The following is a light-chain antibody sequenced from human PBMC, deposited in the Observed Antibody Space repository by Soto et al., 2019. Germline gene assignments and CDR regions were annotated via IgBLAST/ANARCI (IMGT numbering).Light chain of an antibody. CDR2: DVS. V-gene: IGLV2-14*01. CDR3: SSYTSSSTSVV. CDR1: SSDVGTYNY. Sequence: QSALTQPASVSGSTGQSITISCTGTSSDVGTYNYVSWYQQHPGKAPKLMIYDVSNRPSGVSDRFSGTKSGNTASLTISGLQAEDEADYYCSSYTSSSTSVVLGGGTKLTVL. J-gene: IGLJ2*01.